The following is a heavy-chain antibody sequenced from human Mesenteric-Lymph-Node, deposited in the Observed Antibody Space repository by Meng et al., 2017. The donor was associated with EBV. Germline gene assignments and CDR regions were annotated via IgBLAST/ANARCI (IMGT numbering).Heavy chain of an antibody. Sequence: QVPLPEAGRGLAKPSATPSVTGTVSGDSVSSCSYYWYWIRQPPGKGLAWIGYIYYTGSTNYNPSLKSRVTISVDTSKNQFSLKLSSVTAADTAVYYCARGTTVEWFDPWGQGTLVTVSS. V-gene: IGHV4-61*01. D-gene: IGHD4-23*01. CDR2: IYYTGST. CDR3: ARGTTVEWFDP. CDR1: GDSVSSCSYY. J-gene: IGHJ5*02.